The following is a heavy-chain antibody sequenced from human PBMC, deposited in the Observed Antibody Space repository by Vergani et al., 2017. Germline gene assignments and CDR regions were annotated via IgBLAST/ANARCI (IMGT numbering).Heavy chain of an antibody. CDR1: GFTFDDYA. CDR2: ISWNSGSI. D-gene: IGHD3-16*01. J-gene: IGHJ4*02. Sequence: EVQLLESGGGLVQPGRSLRLSCAASGFTFDDYAMHWVRQAPGKGLEWVSGISWNSGSIGYADSVKGRFTISRDNAKNSLYLQMNSLRAEDTALYYCARDLLDLGYFDYWGQGTLVTVSS. V-gene: IGHV3-9*01. CDR3: ARDLLDLGYFDY.